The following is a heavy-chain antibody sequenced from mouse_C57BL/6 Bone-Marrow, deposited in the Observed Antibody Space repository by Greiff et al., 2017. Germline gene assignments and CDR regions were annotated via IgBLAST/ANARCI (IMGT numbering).Heavy chain of an antibody. CDR2: IWRGGST. CDR3: AKKGSSGYVDYAMDY. Sequence: VKLMESGPGLVQPSQSLSITCTVSGFSLTSYGVHWVRQSPGKGLEWLGVIWRGGSTAYTAAFMSRLSITKDNTKSQVFFKMNSLQADDTAIYYCAKKGSSGYVDYAMDYWGQGTSVTVSS. D-gene: IGHD3-2*02. CDR1: GFSLTSYG. J-gene: IGHJ4*01. V-gene: IGHV2-5*01.